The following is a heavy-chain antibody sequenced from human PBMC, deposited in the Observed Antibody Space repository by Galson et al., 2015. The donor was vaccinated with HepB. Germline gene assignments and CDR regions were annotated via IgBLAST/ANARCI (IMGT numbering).Heavy chain of an antibody. V-gene: IGHV1-46*01. Sequence: SVKVSCKASGYTFTRYYMHWVRQAPGQGLEWMGIINPSGGSTSYAQKFQGRVTMTRDTSTSTVYMELSSLRSEDTAVYYCASGYDRYCSGGSCYVYWGQGALVTVSS. CDR1: GYTFTRYY. D-gene: IGHD2-15*01. CDR3: ASGYDRYCSGGSCYVY. J-gene: IGHJ4*02. CDR2: INPSGGST.